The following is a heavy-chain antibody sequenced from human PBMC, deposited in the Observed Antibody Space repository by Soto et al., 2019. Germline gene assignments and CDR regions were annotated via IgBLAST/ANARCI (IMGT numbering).Heavy chain of an antibody. Sequence: SETLSLTCTVSGGSISSYYWSWIRQPPGKGLEWIGYIYYSGSTNYNPSLKSRVTISVDTSKNQFSLKLSSVTAADTAVYYCARRLVAATSREYYYYYMDVWGKGTTVTVSS. V-gene: IGHV4-59*08. CDR2: IYYSGST. D-gene: IGHD2-15*01. J-gene: IGHJ6*03. CDR1: GGSISSYY. CDR3: ARRLVAATSREYYYYYMDV.